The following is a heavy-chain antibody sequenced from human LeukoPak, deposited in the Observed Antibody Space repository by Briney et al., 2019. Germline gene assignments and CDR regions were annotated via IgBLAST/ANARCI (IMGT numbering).Heavy chain of an antibody. CDR2: ISSSSSTI. V-gene: IGHV3-48*04. CDR1: GFTFSSYS. J-gene: IGHJ4*02. D-gene: IGHD6-13*01. CDR3: ARFSIAAARSFLDH. Sequence: GGSLRLSCAASGFTFSSYSMNWVRQAPGKGLEWVSYISSSSSTIYYADSVKGRFTISRDNAKNSLFLQMNSLRAEDTAVYYCARFSIAAARSFLDHWGQGALVTVSS.